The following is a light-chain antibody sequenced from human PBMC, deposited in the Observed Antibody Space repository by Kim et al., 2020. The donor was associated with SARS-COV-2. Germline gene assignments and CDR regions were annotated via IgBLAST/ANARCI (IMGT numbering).Light chain of an antibody. CDR2: DLA. CDR1: SSDVGGYHY. J-gene: IGLJ7*01. Sequence: GQSITIDCTGTSSDVGGYHYVDWYQQHPGKVPKLLIFDLANRASGVSTRFSGSRSGNTASLTISGLQAEDEADYYCSSFTTSNTVIFGGGTQLTVL. V-gene: IGLV2-14*04. CDR3: SSFTTSNTVI.